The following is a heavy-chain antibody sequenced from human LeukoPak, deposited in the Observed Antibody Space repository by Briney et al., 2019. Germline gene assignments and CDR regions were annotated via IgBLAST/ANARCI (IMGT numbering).Heavy chain of an antibody. CDR2: ISGSGGST. Sequence: GGSLRLSCAASGFTFSSYAMSWVRQAPGKGLEWVSAISGSGGSTYYADSVKGRFTISRDNSKNTLYLQMNSLRVEDTAVYYCTGDSGYNAFDIWGQGTMVSVSS. V-gene: IGHV3-23*01. CDR1: GFTFSSYA. D-gene: IGHD5-12*01. J-gene: IGHJ3*02. CDR3: TGDSGYNAFDI.